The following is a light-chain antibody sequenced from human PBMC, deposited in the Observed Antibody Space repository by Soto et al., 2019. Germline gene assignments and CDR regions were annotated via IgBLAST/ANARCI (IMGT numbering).Light chain of an antibody. CDR1: QSVSNT. V-gene: IGKV3-15*01. J-gene: IGKJ4*01. CDR2: GAS. CDR3: QQYNNWPLT. Sequence: EIVMTQSPATLSVSPGERATLSCRASQSVSNTLAWYQQKPGQIPRLLIYGASTRATGVPARFSGSGSGTEFTLTISSLQSEDFAVYYCQQYNNWPLTFGGGTKVEIK.